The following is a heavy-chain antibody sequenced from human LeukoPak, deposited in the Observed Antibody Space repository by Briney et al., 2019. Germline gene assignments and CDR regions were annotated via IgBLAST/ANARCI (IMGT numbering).Heavy chain of an antibody. V-gene: IGHV3-48*01. J-gene: IGHJ1*01. CDR2: ISGSSDII. D-gene: IGHD1-26*01. Sequence: GSLRLSCAVSGFTFSSYGVNWVRQAPGKGLEWVSYISGSSDIIHYTESVKGRFTISRDNAKNSVYLQMNSLRAEDTALYYCARDWSSGRHDEYFPHWGQGTLVTVSS. CDR1: GFTFSSYG. CDR3: ARDWSSGRHDEYFPH.